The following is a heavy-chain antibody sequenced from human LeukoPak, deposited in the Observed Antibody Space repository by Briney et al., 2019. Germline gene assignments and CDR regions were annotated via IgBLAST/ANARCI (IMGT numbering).Heavy chain of an antibody. CDR1: GFTFSNYW. J-gene: IGHJ4*02. V-gene: IGHV3-7*01. CDR3: ARDKVVGATYFDY. Sequence: GGSLRLSCAASGFTFSNYWMSWVRQAPGKGLEWVANIQQDGSERYYVDSVKGRFTISRDDAKNSLYLQMNSLRAEDTAVYYCARDKVVGATYFDYWGQGTLVTVSS. D-gene: IGHD1-26*01. CDR2: IQQDGSER.